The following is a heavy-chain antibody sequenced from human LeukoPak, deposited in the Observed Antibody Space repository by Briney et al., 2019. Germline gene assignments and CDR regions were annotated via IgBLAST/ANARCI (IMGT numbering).Heavy chain of an antibody. V-gene: IGHV3-30*04. CDR2: ISYDGSNK. D-gene: IGHD2-8*01. CDR3: ARDLQYDGLGYFDY. Sequence: GRSLRLSCAASGFTFSSYAMHWVRQAPGKGLEWVAVISYDGSNKYYTDSVKGRFTISRDNSKNTLYLQMNSLRAEDTAVYYCARDLQYDGLGYFDYWGQGTLVTVSS. CDR1: GFTFSSYA. J-gene: IGHJ4*02.